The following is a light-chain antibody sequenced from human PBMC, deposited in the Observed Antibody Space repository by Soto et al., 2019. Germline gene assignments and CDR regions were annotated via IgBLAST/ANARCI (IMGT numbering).Light chain of an antibody. CDR1: SSDVGSYNR. CDR2: EVN. V-gene: IGLV2-18*02. Sequence: QSVLTQPPSVSGSPGQSVTISCTGTSSDVGSYNRLSWYQQPPGTAPKLIMYEVNTRPSGVPDRFSGSKSGSTASLTISGLQAEDEADYYCCSYAGSYTRVFGTGTKLTVL. CDR3: CSYAGSYTRV. J-gene: IGLJ1*01.